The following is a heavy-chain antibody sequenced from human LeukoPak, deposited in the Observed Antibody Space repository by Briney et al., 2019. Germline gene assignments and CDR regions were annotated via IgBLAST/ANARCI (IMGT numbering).Heavy chain of an antibody. CDR3: ARGLKKDPPDY. J-gene: IGHJ4*02. CDR1: GYTFTGYY. CDR2: ISAYNGNT. Sequence: ASVKVSCKASGYTFTGYYMHWVRQAPGQGLEWMGWISAYNGNTNYAQKLQGGVTMTTDPSTSTAYMELRSLRSDDTAVYYCARGLKKDPPDYWGQGTLVTVSS. V-gene: IGHV1-18*04.